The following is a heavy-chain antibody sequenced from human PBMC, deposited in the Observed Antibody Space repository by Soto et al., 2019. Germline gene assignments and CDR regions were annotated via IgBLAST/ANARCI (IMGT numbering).Heavy chain of an antibody. Sequence: PGGSLRLSCAASGFSVGGNYMSWARLAPGKGLECVSLTYSGGNPYYADSVRGRFTLSRDNSENTLYLQMNSLRVEDTAVYFCARGPNSDTWGQGTLDTVSS. CDR2: TYSGGNP. J-gene: IGHJ5*02. V-gene: IGHV3-53*01. CDR1: GFSVGGNY. CDR3: ARGPNSDT.